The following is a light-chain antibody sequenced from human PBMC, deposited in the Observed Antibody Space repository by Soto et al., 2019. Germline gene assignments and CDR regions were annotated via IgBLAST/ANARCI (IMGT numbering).Light chain of an antibody. J-gene: IGKJ1*01. CDR3: QQYSIWRT. V-gene: IGKV3-15*01. Sequence: EVVMTQSPATLSVSPGERATLSCRASETVNSNLAWYQQKPGQAPRLLIYDAIIRAADVPARFSGSWSGTEFTLTISSLQSEDFAVYYCQQYSIWRTFGQGTKVDIK. CDR2: DAI. CDR1: ETVNSN.